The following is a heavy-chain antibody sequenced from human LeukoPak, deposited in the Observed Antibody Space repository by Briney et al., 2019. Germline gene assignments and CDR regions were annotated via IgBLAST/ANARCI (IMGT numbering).Heavy chain of an antibody. Sequence: ASVKVSCKASDYTFSGYGIAWVRQAPGQGLEWMGWISAHTGNTYFAQNFQGRVTMTTDTSTSTAYMELRSLRSDDTAMYYCARSAGDYGDYALYFLHWGQGTLVTVSS. CDR1: DYTFSGYG. CDR3: ARSAGDYGDYALYFLH. D-gene: IGHD4-17*01. CDR2: ISAHTGNT. V-gene: IGHV1-18*01. J-gene: IGHJ1*01.